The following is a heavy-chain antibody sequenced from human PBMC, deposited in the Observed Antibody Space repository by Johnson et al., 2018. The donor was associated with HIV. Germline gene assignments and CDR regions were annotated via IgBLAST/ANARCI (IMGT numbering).Heavy chain of an antibody. Sequence: MQLVESGGGVVRPGGSLRLSCAASGFTFDDYGMSWVRQAPGKGLEWVSGINWNGGGTGYVDSVKGRFTISRDNAKNSLYLQMNSLRAEDTALYYCATDVYGAREWRPAFDIWGQGTMVTVSS. CDR1: GFTFDDYG. D-gene: IGHD4-17*01. CDR2: INWNGGGT. V-gene: IGHV3-20*04. J-gene: IGHJ3*02. CDR3: ATDVYGAREWRPAFDI.